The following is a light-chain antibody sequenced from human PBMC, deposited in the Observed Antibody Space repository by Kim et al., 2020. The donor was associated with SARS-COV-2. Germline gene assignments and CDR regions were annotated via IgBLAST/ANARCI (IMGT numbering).Light chain of an antibody. Sequence: PGETARLPCVGDALPGQFAYWYRQKPGQAPVLVIYKDIERPSGIPERFSGSNSGTTVTLIISGVQAEDEGDYYCQSADSSGVHRVFGGGTQLTVL. CDR3: QSADSSGVHRV. J-gene: IGLJ3*02. CDR1: ALPGQF. V-gene: IGLV3-25*03. CDR2: KDI.